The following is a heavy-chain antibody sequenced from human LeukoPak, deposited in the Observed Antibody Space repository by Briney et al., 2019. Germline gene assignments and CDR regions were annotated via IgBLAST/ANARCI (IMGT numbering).Heavy chain of an antibody. Sequence: SETLSLTCAVSGYSISSGYYWGWIRQPPGKGLEWIGSIYHSGSTYYNASLKSRVTISVDTSKNQFSLKLSSVTAADTAVYYCARVGYCSSTSCPRGAVDYWGQGTLVTVSS. V-gene: IGHV4-38-2*01. CDR1: GYSISSGYY. D-gene: IGHD2-2*01. J-gene: IGHJ4*02. CDR2: IYHSGST. CDR3: ARVGYCSSTSCPRGAVDY.